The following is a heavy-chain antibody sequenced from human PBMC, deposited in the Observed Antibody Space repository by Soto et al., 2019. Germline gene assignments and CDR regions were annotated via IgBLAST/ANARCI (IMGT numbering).Heavy chain of an antibody. CDR1: GGSISSGGYY. V-gene: IGHV4-31*03. J-gene: IGHJ6*02. CDR2: ISYSGGT. D-gene: IGHD3-22*01. CDR3: ARVDYDILYLDV. Sequence: QVQLQESGPGLVKPSQTLSLTCTVSGGSISSGGYYWSWIRQHPGKGLEWIGYISYSGGTYYNPSLTTRVTISVETPKNQLSLNLTSVTAADTAVYYCARVDYDILYLDVSAQSTTVTVSS.